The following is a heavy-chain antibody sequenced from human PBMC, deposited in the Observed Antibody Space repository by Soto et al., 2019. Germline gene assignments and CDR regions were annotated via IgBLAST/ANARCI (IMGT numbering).Heavy chain of an antibody. CDR1: GYRFTNYW. CDR3: ARNGSDYSNTGDQNVKYV. J-gene: IGHJ6*02. Sequence: GESLKISCQGSGYRFTNYWIAWVRQMPGKGLEWMGIINPGDSDTRYSPSFQGQVTISADKSISTAYLQWSSLKASDTAIYYCARNGSDYSNTGDQNVKYVWTQGTTVTGS. V-gene: IGHV5-51*01. CDR2: INPGDSDT. D-gene: IGHD3-22*01.